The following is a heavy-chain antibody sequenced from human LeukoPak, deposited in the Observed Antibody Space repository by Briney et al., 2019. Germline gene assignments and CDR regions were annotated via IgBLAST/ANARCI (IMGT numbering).Heavy chain of an antibody. CDR1: GGSISSGGYY. J-gene: IGHJ3*02. Sequence: SETLSLTCTVSGGSISSGGYYWSWIRQPPGKGLEWIGYIYHSGSTYYNPSLKSRVTISVDKSKNQFSLKLSSVTAADTAVYYCATVSDYGDYGGAFDIWGQGTMVTVSS. CDR3: ATVSDYGDYGGAFDI. CDR2: IYHSGST. V-gene: IGHV4-30-2*01. D-gene: IGHD4-17*01.